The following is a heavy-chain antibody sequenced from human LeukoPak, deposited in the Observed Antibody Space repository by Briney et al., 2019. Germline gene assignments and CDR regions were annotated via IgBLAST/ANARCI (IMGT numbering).Heavy chain of an antibody. CDR2: INPTGGT. D-gene: IGHD6-6*01. J-gene: IGHJ4*02. CDR3: ARDLGWSSSH. Sequence: ASVKVSCKASGYTFTGHYMNWVRLAPGQGLEWMGWINPTGGTTYTQKFQDRVTMTRDTSINTAYMELSGLRSDDTAVYYCARDLGWSSSHWGQGTLVTVSS. V-gene: IGHV1-2*02. CDR1: GYTFTGHY.